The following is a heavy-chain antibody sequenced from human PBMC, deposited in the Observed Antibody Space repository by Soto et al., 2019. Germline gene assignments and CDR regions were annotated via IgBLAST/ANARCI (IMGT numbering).Heavy chain of an antibody. Sequence: GGSLRLSCSASGFTFSSYAMSWVRQAPGKGLEWVSAISISGGNTHYADSVKGRFTISRDNFKKTLYLEMNSLRAEDTAIYYCAKNKEVTGIAVAGTVGDYWGQGTLVTVS. CDR3: AKNKEVTGIAVAGTVGDY. V-gene: IGHV3-23*01. J-gene: IGHJ4*02. CDR1: GFTFSSYA. CDR2: ISISGGNT. D-gene: IGHD6-19*01.